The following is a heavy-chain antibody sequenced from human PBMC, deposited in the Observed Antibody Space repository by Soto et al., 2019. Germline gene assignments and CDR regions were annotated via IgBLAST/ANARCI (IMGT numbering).Heavy chain of an antibody. CDR2: IWYDGDKK. Sequence: QVQLVESGGGVVQPGKSLRLSCATSGFVFSSYDMPWIRQAPGKGLEWVAVIWYDGDKKDYGDSVKGRFTISRDNSNNTLFLQMNSLRVEDTAVYYCARQGTVAVAGAFDYWGQGIVVTVSS. J-gene: IGHJ4*02. V-gene: IGHV3-33*01. CDR3: ARQGTVAVAGAFDY. CDR1: GFVFSSYD. D-gene: IGHD6-19*01.